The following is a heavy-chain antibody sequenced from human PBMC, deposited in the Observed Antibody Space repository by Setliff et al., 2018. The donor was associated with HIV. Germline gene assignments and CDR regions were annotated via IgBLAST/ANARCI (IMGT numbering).Heavy chain of an antibody. D-gene: IGHD3-16*02. CDR3: AKDLEYDYVWGSYRFADY. J-gene: IGHJ4*02. CDR2: LYSGGTI. CDR1: GFSVNSHY. V-gene: IGHV3-53*01. Sequence: GGSLRLSCAASGFSVNSHYMSWVRQAPGKGLEWVSILYSGGTIHYADSVTGRFTVSRANSKNTLYLQMNSLRAEDTAVYYCAKDLEYDYVWGSYRFADYWGQGTLVTVSS.